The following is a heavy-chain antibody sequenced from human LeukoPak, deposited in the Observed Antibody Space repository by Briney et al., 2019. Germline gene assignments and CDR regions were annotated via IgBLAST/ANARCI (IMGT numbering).Heavy chain of an antibody. V-gene: IGHV3-7*01. D-gene: IGHD6-19*01. CDR1: GFTFSSYW. Sequence: GGSLRLSCAASGFTFSSYWMTWVRQAPGKGLEGVASINQDGSEKYYVDSVKGRFTISRDNTKNLVYLQINSLRAEDTAVHYCAREGGSSGWYDAFHIWGQGTMVTVSS. J-gene: IGHJ3*02. CDR2: INQDGSEK. CDR3: AREGGSSGWYDAFHI.